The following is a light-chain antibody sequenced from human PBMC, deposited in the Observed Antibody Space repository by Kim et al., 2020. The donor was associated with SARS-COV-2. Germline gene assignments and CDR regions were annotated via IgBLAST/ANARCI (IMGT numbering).Light chain of an antibody. Sequence: SPGERATRAGRASQSVSSNLAWFQQKPGQAPRLLIYGASTRATGIPARFSGSGSGTEFTLTISSLQSEDFAIYYCQHYNNWPPWTFGQGTKVDIK. V-gene: IGKV3-15*01. CDR3: QHYNNWPPWT. CDR2: GAS. CDR1: QSVSSN. J-gene: IGKJ1*01.